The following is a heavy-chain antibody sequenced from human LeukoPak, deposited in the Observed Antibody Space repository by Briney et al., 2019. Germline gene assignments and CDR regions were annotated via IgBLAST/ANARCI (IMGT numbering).Heavy chain of an antibody. CDR3: ARHNSSSWYNWFDP. CDR2: IYPGDSDT. J-gene: IGHJ5*02. D-gene: IGHD6-13*01. V-gene: IGHV5-51*01. CDR1: GYSFTSYW. Sequence: GGSLKISCKGSGYSFTSYWIGWVGQMPGKGLEWLGIIYPGDSDTRYSPSFQGQVTISADKSISTAYLQWSSLKASDTAMYYCARHNSSSWYNWFDPWGQGTLVTVSS.